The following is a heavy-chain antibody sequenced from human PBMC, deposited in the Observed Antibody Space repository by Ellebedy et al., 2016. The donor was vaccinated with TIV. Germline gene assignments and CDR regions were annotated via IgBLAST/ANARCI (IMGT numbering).Heavy chain of an antibody. J-gene: IGHJ6*02. CDR3: ARLMEVATVVFYYGMDV. Sequence: GESLKISXAASGFTSSQYAMHWVRQAPGKGLEWVAVMSYNGRSKYYAHSVQGRFAISRDNSRNSLFLQMNSLRGEDTAVYYCARLMEVATVVFYYGMDVWGQGTTVTVSS. V-gene: IGHV3-30*09. CDR1: GFTSSQYA. D-gene: IGHD2-8*01. CDR2: MSYNGRSK.